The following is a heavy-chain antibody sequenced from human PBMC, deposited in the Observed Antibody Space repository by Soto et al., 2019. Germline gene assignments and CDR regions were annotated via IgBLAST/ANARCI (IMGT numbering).Heavy chain of an antibody. D-gene: IGHD2-2*01. Sequence: EVQLVESGGGLVQPGRSLRLSCAASGFTFDDYAMHWVRQAPGKGLEWVSGISWNSGSIGYADSVKGRFTISRDNAKNSLYLQMNSLRAEDTALNYCAKVGCSSTSFYALDYWGQGTLVTVSS. CDR3: AKVGCSSTSFYALDY. V-gene: IGHV3-9*01. J-gene: IGHJ4*02. CDR2: ISWNSGSI. CDR1: GFTFDDYA.